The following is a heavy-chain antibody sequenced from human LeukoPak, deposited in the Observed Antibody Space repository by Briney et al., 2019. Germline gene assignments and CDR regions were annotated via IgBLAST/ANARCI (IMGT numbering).Heavy chain of an antibody. J-gene: IGHJ5*02. CDR2: ISSSSSTI. CDR1: GFTFSSYS. Sequence: PGGSLRLSCAASGFTFSSYSMNWVRQAPGKGLEWVSYISSSSSTIYYADSVKGRFTISRDNAKNSLYLQMNSLRAEDTAVYYCARDLAVADDWFDPWGQGTLVTVSS. CDR3: ARDLAVADDWFDP. V-gene: IGHV3-48*04. D-gene: IGHD6-19*01.